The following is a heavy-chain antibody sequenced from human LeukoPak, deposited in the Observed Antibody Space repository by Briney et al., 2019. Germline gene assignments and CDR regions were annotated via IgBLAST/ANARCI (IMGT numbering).Heavy chain of an antibody. CDR2: INPSGGST. Sequence: GASVNVSCKSSVYTFTSYYMHWVRQAPGQGLEWMGIINPSGGSTSYAQKFQGRVTMTRDTSTSTVYMELSSLRSEDTAVYYCARDTPYYYYGMDVWGQGTTVTVSS. V-gene: IGHV1-46*01. CDR3: ARDTPYYYYGMDV. CDR1: VYTFTSYY. J-gene: IGHJ6*02.